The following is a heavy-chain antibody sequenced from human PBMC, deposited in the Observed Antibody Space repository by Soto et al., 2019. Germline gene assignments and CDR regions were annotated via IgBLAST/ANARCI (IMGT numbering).Heavy chain of an antibody. D-gene: IGHD3-9*01. CDR2: ISSSSSYT. CDR3: ARDLNYDILTGYDY. V-gene: IGHV3-21*05. Sequence: PGGSLRLSCAASGFTFSTYNMHWVRQAPGKGLEWVSYISSSSSYTNYADSVKGRFTISRDNAKNSLYLQMNSLRAEDTAVYYCARDLNYDILTGYDYWGQGTLVTVSS. CDR1: GFTFSTYN. J-gene: IGHJ4*02.